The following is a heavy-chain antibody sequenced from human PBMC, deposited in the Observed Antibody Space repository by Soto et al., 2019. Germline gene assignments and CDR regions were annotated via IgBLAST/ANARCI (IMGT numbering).Heavy chain of an antibody. D-gene: IGHD2-15*01. CDR2: IYYSGST. V-gene: IGHV4-59*01. CDR1: GGSISSYY. CDR3: ARGLGGGFVGEYFQH. J-gene: IGHJ1*01. Sequence: QVQLQESGPGLVKPSETLSLTCTVSGGSISSYYWSWIRQPPGKGLEWIGYIYYSGSTNYNPSLKSRVTISVDTSKNQFSLKLCSVTAADTAVYYCARGLGGGFVGEYFQHWGQGTLVTVSS.